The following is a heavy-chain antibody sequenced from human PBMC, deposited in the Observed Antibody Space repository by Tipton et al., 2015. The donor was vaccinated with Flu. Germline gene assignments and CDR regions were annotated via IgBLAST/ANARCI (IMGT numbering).Heavy chain of an antibody. CDR3: ARYYYDSSGYPQGAYYSDY. CDR1: GGSISSGSYY. V-gene: IGHV4-61*02. J-gene: IGHJ4*02. D-gene: IGHD3-22*01. Sequence: TLSLTCTVSGGSISSGSYYWSWIRQPAGKGLEWIGRIYTSGSTNYNPSLKSRVTISVDTSKNQFSLKLSSVTAADTAVYYCARYYYDSSGYPQGAYYSDYWGQGTLVTVSS. CDR2: IYTSGST.